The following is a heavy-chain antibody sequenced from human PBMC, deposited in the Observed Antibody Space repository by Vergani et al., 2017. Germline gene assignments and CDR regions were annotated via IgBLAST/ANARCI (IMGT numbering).Heavy chain of an antibody. CDR3: ARAGRGLTPDY. V-gene: IGHV3-53*04. CDR2: IYSGGST. Sequence: EVQLVESGGGLVQPGRSLRLSCAASGFTVSSNYMSWVRQAPGKGLEWVSVIYSGGSTYYADSVKGRFTISRHNSKNTLYLQMNSLRAEDTAVYYCARAGRGLTPDYWGQGTLVTVSS. CDR1: GFTVSSNY. J-gene: IGHJ4*02. D-gene: IGHD1-26*01.